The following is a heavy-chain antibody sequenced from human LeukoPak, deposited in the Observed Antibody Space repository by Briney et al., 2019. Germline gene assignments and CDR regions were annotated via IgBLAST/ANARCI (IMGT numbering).Heavy chain of an antibody. CDR2: INPSGGST. Sequence: ASVKVSCKASGYTFTSYYMHWVRQAPGQGLEWMGIINPSGGSTSYAQKFQGRVTMTRDMSTSTVYMELSSLRSEDTAVYYCARASGGGQTSFDFWGQGTVVTVSS. V-gene: IGHV1-46*01. J-gene: IGHJ3*01. CDR1: GYTFTSYY. CDR3: ARASGGGQTSFDF. D-gene: IGHD3-16*01.